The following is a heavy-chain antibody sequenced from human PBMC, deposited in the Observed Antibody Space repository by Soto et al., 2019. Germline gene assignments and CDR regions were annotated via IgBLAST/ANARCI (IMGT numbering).Heavy chain of an antibody. CDR3: AKEGYCTNGVCYMAWFDP. D-gene: IGHD2-8*01. V-gene: IGHV3-23*01. CDR2: ISGIGGST. Sequence: GGSLRLSCAASGFTFSSYAMSWVRQAPGKGLEWVSAISGIGGSTYYADSVKGRFTISRDNSKNMLYLQMNSLRAEDTALYYCAKEGYCTNGVCYMAWFDPWGQGTLVTVSS. CDR1: GFTFSSYA. J-gene: IGHJ5*02.